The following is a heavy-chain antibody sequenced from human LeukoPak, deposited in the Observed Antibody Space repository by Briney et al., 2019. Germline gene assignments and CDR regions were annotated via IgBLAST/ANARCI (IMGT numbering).Heavy chain of an antibody. D-gene: IGHD3-22*01. CDR1: GFTFSSYS. J-gene: IGHJ4*02. Sequence: PGGSLRLSCVASGFTFSSYSMNWVRQAPGKGLEWVGRIKSKTDGGTTDYAAPVKGRFTISRDDSKNTLYLQMNSLKTEDTAVYYCTTVGRGNSPIVVVRYYFDYWGQGTLVTVSS. CDR3: TTVGRGNSPIVVVRYYFDY. V-gene: IGHV3-15*01. CDR2: IKSKTDGGTT.